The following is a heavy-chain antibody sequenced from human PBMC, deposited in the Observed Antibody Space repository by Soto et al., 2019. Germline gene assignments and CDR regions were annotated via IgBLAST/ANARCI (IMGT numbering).Heavy chain of an antibody. CDR2: IIPIFGTA. V-gene: IGHV1-69*01. D-gene: IGHD3-3*01. J-gene: IGHJ6*02. Sequence: QVQLVQSGAEVKKPGSSVKVSCKASGGTFSSYAISWVRQAPEQGLEWMGGIIPIFGTANYAQKFQGRVTITADESTSTAYMELSSLRSEDTAVYYCARGAVLRFLEWLSGYYYYGMDVWGQGTTVTVSS. CDR1: GGTFSSYA. CDR3: ARGAVLRFLEWLSGYYYYGMDV.